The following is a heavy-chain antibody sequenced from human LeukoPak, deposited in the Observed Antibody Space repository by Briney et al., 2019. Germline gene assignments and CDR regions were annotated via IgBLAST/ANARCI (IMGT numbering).Heavy chain of an antibody. CDR2: IIPILGTA. J-gene: IGHJ4*02. D-gene: IGHD4-11*01. CDR3: ARADHYSNYFDY. V-gene: IGHV1-69*11. CDR1: GGTLHNYA. Sequence: SVHVPYKPSGGTLHNYAISWLRQAPRQGLEWMGRIIPILGTANYAQKFQGRVTITTDESTSTAYMDLSSLRSDDAAVYYCARADHYSNYFDYGAESTLVTVSS.